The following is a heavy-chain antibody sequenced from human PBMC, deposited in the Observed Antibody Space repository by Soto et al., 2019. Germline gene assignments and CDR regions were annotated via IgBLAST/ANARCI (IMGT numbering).Heavy chain of an antibody. J-gene: IGHJ4*02. CDR3: ARAPSELATWGFNY. D-gene: IGHD7-27*01. V-gene: IGHV1-2*02. Sequence: QVQLVQSGAEVKKSGASVKVSCKASGYTFTGYYMHWVRQAPGQGLEWMGWIIPNSGNTNYAQKFQGRVTMTRDTSISTAYMELSTLTSDDTAVYYCARAPSELATWGFNYWGQGTLVTVSS. CDR2: IIPNSGNT. CDR1: GYTFTGYY.